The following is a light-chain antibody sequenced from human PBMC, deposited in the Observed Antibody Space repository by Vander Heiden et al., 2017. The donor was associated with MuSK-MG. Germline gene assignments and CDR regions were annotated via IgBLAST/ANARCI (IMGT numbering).Light chain of an antibody. V-gene: IGKV3-15*01. J-gene: IGKJ3*01. CDR1: QNVSSN. Sequence: EIGMTQSPATLSVSQGERATLSCRASQNVSSNLAWYQQKPGQAPRPLISRASTRATGIPARFSGSASGTEFTLTITSLQSEDFAVYYCQQYNYWPFTFGPGTPVDIK. CDR2: RAS. CDR3: QQYNYWPFT.